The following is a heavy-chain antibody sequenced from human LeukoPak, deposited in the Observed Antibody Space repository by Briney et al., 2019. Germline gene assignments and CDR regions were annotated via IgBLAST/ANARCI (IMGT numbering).Heavy chain of an antibody. V-gene: IGHV4-59*08. J-gene: IGHJ4*02. Sequence: SETLSLTCTVSGGSISSYYWSWIRQPPGKGLEWIGYIYYSGSTNYNPSLKSRVTISVDTSKKQFSLKLSSVTAADTAVYYCARHMFWVAAGAFDYWGQGTLVTVSS. CDR1: GGSISSYY. CDR2: IYYSGST. CDR3: ARHMFWVAAGAFDY. D-gene: IGHD2-15*01.